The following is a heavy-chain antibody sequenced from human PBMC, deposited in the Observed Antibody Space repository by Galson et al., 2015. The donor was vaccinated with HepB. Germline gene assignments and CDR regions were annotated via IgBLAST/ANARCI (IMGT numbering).Heavy chain of an antibody. CDR1: GYTFTNSG. CDR2: ISIYNGNT. J-gene: IGHJ2*01. D-gene: IGHD4-23*01. CDR3: ARVYYGGNPIPSRYFDL. V-gene: IGHV1-18*04. Sequence: SVKVSCKASGYTFTNSGISWVRQAPGQGLEWMGWISIYNGNTNYAQKLQGRVTMTTDTSTSTAYMELRSLRSDDTAVYYRARVYYGGNPIPSRYFDLWGRGTLVTVSS.